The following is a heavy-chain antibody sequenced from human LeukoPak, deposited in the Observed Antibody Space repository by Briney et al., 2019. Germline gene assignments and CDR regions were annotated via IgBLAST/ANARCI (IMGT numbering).Heavy chain of an antibody. V-gene: IGHV4-31*03. Sequence: TSETLSLTCTVSGGSISSGGYYWSWIRQHPGKGLEWIGYIYYSGSTYYNPSLKSRVTISVDTSKNQFSLKLSSVTAADTAVYYCARDSYYYGSGSPGGQAFDIWGQGTMVTVSS. J-gene: IGHJ3*02. CDR1: GGSISSGGYY. D-gene: IGHD3-10*01. CDR2: IYYSGST. CDR3: ARDSYYYGSGSPGGQAFDI.